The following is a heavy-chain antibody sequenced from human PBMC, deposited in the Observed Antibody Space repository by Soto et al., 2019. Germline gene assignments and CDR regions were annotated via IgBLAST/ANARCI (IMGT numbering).Heavy chain of an antibody. J-gene: IGHJ4*02. Sequence: PSETLSLTCAVSGGSISSGGYSWSWIRQPPGKGLEWIGYIYHSGSTYYNPSLKSRVTISVDRSKNQFSLKLSSVTAADTAVYYCARVSRKLEARPYFDYWGPGTLVTVSS. CDR3: ARVSRKLEARPYFDY. D-gene: IGHD6-6*01. CDR1: GGSISSGGYS. V-gene: IGHV4-30-2*01. CDR2: IYHSGST.